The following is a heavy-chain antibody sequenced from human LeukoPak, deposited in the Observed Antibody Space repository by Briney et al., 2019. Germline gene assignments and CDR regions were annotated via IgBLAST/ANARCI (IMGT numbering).Heavy chain of an antibody. D-gene: IGHD3-3*01. Sequence: SETLSLTCTVSGGSISSYYWSWIRQPPGKGLGWIGYIYYSGSINYNPSLESRVTISVDTSKNQFSLKLSSVTAADTAVYYCARAGVVSNPNSYWYFDLWGRGTLVTVSS. CDR2: IYYSGSI. J-gene: IGHJ2*01. CDR3: ARAGVVSNPNSYWYFDL. V-gene: IGHV4-59*01. CDR1: GGSISSYY.